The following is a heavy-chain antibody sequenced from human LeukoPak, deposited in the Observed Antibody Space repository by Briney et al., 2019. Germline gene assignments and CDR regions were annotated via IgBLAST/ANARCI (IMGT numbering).Heavy chain of an antibody. CDR3: AREPDNWFDP. J-gene: IGHJ5*02. CDR2: IKQEGTEK. CDR1: GFTFNRFL. V-gene: IGHV3-7*01. Sequence: GGSLRLSCAASGFTFNRFLMSWVRQAPGKGLEWVANIKQEGTEKFYVDSVKGRFTTSRDNAKNSLYLQMNSLRAEDTAVYYCAREPDNWFDPWGQGTLVTVSS.